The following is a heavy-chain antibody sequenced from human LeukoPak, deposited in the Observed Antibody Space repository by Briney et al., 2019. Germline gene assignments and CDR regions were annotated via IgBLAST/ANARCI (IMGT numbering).Heavy chain of an antibody. Sequence: GGSLRLSCAASGFNNVWMSWVRQAPGKGLEWVGRIKSKTEDGTTDYAAPVKGRFTISRDDSKNTLYLQMNSLKTEDTAVYYCTTEVGYYYDYNWFDPWGQGTLVTVSS. V-gene: IGHV3-15*01. D-gene: IGHD3-22*01. CDR1: GFNNVW. CDR2: IKSKTEDGTT. CDR3: TTEVGYYYDYNWFDP. J-gene: IGHJ5*02.